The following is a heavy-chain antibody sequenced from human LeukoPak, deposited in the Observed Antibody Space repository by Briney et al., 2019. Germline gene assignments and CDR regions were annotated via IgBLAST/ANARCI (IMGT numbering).Heavy chain of an antibody. CDR1: GGSISGYY. CDR2: ISHRGST. J-gene: IGHJ5*02. Sequence: SETLSLTCTVSGGSISGYYWSWIRQPPGKAPEWIGYISHRGSTKYNFSLKSRVTMSVDTSKNQFSLKLSSVIAADTAMYYCARGFEGVAGWFDPWGQGILVTVSS. D-gene: IGHD3-16*01. CDR3: ARGFEGVAGWFDP. V-gene: IGHV4-59*01.